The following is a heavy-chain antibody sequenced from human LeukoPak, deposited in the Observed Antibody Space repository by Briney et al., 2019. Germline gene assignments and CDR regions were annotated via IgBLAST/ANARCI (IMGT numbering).Heavy chain of an antibody. CDR2: IYTSGST. V-gene: IGHV4-61*02. Sequence: SETLSLTCTVSGGSISSGSYYWSWIRQPAGKGLEWIGRIYTSGSTNYNPSLKSRVTISVDTSKNQFSLKLSSVTAADTAVYYCARETIFGVVSSFDYWGQGTLVTVSS. J-gene: IGHJ4*02. CDR1: GGSISSGSYY. D-gene: IGHD3-3*02. CDR3: ARETIFGVVSSFDY.